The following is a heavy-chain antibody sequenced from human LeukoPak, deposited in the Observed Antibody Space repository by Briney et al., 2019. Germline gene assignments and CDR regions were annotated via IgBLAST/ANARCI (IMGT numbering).Heavy chain of an antibody. CDR3: ARTSEWMALDY. V-gene: IGHV4-59*01. Sequence: SETLSLTCTVSGGSISSYHWSWIRQPPGKGLEWIGYIYYSGSTNYNPSLKSRVTISGDTSKNQFSLRLSSVTAADTAVYYCARTSEWMALDYWGQGTLVAVAS. J-gene: IGHJ4*02. CDR2: IYYSGST. CDR1: GGSISSYH. D-gene: IGHD5-24*01.